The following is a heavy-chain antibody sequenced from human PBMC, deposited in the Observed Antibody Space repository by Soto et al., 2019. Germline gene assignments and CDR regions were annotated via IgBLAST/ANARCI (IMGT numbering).Heavy chain of an antibody. J-gene: IGHJ4*02. CDR1: GGSISDYY. CDR2: IYYSGST. CDR3: ARDLFYSNRGHFGV. Sequence: PSETLSLTCTVSGGSISDYYWSWIRQPPGKGLEWIGYIYYSGSTNYNPSLKSRLTISVDTSKNQFSLKLSSVTAADTAVYYCARDLFYSNRGHFGVWGQGTLVTVSS. D-gene: IGHD3-3*01. V-gene: IGHV4-59*01.